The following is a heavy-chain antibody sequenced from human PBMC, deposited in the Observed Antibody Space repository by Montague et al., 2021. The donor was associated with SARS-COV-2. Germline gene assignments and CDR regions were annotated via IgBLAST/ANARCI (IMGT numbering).Heavy chain of an antibody. D-gene: IGHD3-3*01. CDR2: IYYSGST. CDR3: TRDPWRITIFGVVTRYGMDV. Sequence: SETLSLTCIVPGGSVSSGSYYWSWIRQPPGKGLEWIGYIYYSGSTNYNPSLKSRATISVDPSKDQFSLKLSSVTAADTAVYYCTRDPWRITIFGVVTRYGMDVWGQGTTVTVSS. V-gene: IGHV4-61*01. J-gene: IGHJ6*02. CDR1: GGSVSSGSYY.